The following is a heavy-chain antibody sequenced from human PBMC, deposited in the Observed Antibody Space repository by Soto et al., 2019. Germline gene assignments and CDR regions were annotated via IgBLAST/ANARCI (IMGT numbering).Heavy chain of an antibody. D-gene: IGHD2-2*01. J-gene: IGHJ6*02. V-gene: IGHV3-30-3*01. CDR1: GLTFSSYA. CDR3: AREEVVPAAFYYYYGMDV. CDR2: ISYDGSNK. Sequence: GGSLRLSCAASGLTFSSYAMHWVRQAPGKGLEWVAVISYDGSNKYYADSVKGRFTISRDNSKNTLYLQMNSLRAEDTAVYYCAREEVVPAAFYYYYGMDVWGQGTTVTVSS.